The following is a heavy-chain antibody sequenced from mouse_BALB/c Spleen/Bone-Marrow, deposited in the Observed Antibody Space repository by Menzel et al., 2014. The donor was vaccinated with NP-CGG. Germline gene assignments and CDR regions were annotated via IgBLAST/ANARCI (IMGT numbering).Heavy chain of an antibody. D-gene: IGHD6-1*01. Sequence: QVQLQQSRPELVRPGASVKMSCKASDYTFTSYWMHWVKRRPGQGLEWIGMIDPSNSETRLNQKFKDKATLNVDKSSNTAYMHLSSLTSEDSAVYYCARTFQPRRAMDYWGQGSSVTVSS. CDR3: ARTFQPRRAMDY. CDR1: DYTFTSYW. J-gene: IGHJ4*01. V-gene: IGHV1-74*01. CDR2: IDPSNSET.